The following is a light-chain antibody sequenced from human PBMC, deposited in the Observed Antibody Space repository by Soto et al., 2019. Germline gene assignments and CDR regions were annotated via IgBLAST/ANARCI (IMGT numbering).Light chain of an antibody. CDR3: QQYYSSSMYT. CDR2: GAS. V-gene: IGKV3-15*01. J-gene: IGKJ2*01. Sequence: EIVMTQSPATLSVSPGERATLSCRASQSVSSNLAWYQQKPGQAPRLLIYGASTRATGIPARFSGSGSGTEFTLTISSLQSEDFAVYYCQQYYSSSMYTFGQGTKLEIK. CDR1: QSVSSN.